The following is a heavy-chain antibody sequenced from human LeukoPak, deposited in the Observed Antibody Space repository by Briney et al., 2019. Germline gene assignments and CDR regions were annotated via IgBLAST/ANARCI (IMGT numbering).Heavy chain of an antibody. Sequence: GGSLRLSFAASGFTFSSYSMNWVRQAPGKGLEWVSYITSSSSAIYYADSVKGRFTISRDNAKNSLYLQMNSLRAEDTAVYYCARDGSSWYFDYWGQGTLVTVSS. CDR3: ARDGSSWYFDY. J-gene: IGHJ4*02. D-gene: IGHD6-13*01. V-gene: IGHV3-48*04. CDR1: GFTFSSYS. CDR2: ITSSSSAI.